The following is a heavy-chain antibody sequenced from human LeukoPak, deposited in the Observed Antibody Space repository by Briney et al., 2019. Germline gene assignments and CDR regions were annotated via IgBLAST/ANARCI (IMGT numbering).Heavy chain of an antibody. V-gene: IGHV3-23*01. CDR3: AKGFSVRGRFDP. D-gene: IGHD2-15*01. CDR2: ISVSGIT. J-gene: IGHJ5*02. Sequence: PGGSLRLSCVASGLTFSSNSMSWVRQPPGLGLEWVSGISVSGITVYADSVKGRLTISRDNSKNTLYLQMNNLRAEDTALYYCAKGFSVRGRFDPWGQGTQVTVSS. CDR1: GLTFSSNS.